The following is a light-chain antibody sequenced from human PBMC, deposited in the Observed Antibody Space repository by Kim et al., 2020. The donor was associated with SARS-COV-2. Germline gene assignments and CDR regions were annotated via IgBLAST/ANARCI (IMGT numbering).Light chain of an antibody. J-gene: IGLJ2*01. V-gene: IGLV3-1*01. CDR2: QDS. CDR1: KLGDKY. CDR3: QAWDSSTAV. Sequence: SVSAGQTASITCSGDKLGDKYACWYQQKTGQSPVLVIYQDSKRPSGIPERFSGSNSGNTATLAISGTQAMDEADYYCQAWDSSTAVFGGGTQLTV.